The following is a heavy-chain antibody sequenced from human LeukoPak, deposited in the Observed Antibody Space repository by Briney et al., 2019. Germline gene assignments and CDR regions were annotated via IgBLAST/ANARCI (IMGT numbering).Heavy chain of an antibody. D-gene: IGHD2-2*01. CDR1: GYTFTDYY. J-gene: IGHJ5*02. Sequence: GASVKVSCKSSGYTFTDYYIHWVRQAPGQGPEWMGWINPNSGGTKYAQKFQGRVTMTRDTSISTAYMELSSLRSDDTAVYYCAREGDVVADVNWFDPWGQGALVTVSS. CDR3: AREGDVVADVNWFDP. V-gene: IGHV1-2*02. CDR2: INPNSGGT.